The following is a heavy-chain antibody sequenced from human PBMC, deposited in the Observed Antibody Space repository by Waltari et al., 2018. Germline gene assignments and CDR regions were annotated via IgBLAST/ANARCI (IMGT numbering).Heavy chain of an antibody. CDR1: GGSISSSHLF. J-gene: IGHJ5*02. CDR3: ATHPPSQLGVVLNWFDP. V-gene: IGHV4-39*01. CDR2: IYDSGTT. Sequence: QLQLQESGPGLVKPSETLSLTCTVSGGSISSSHLFWGWIRQPLGQGLEWIGSIYDSGTTYYNPSLKSRVTISVDTSKNQFSLKVNSVTAADTAVYYCATHPPSQLGVVLNWFDPWGQGILVTVSS. D-gene: IGHD3-16*01.